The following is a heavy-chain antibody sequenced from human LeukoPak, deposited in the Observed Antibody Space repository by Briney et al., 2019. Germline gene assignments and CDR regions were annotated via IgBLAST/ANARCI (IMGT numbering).Heavy chain of an antibody. CDR3: ARVKENYFDY. Sequence: NPSETLSLTCTVSGGSISSGSYYWSWIRQPAGKGLEWIGRIYTSGSTNYNPSLKSRVTISVDTSKNQFSLKLSSVTAADTAVYYCARVKENYFDYWGQGTLVTVSS. V-gene: IGHV4-61*02. D-gene: IGHD4-23*01. CDR2: IYTSGST. J-gene: IGHJ4*02. CDR1: GGSISSGSYY.